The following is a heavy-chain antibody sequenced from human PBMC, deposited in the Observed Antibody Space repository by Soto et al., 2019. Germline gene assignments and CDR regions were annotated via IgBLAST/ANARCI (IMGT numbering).Heavy chain of an antibody. J-gene: IGHJ4*02. CDR1: GFTVSSNY. Sequence: WGSLRLSCAASGFTVSSNYMSWVRQAPGKGLEWVSVIFSGGHTYYADAVTGRFTISRDNSKNTLDLQMNSLRAEDTAVYYCTRDLPGYGSSWPREWGRGTLVTVSS. V-gene: IGHV3-53*01. CDR2: IFSGGHT. D-gene: IGHD6-13*01. CDR3: TRDLPGYGSSWPRE.